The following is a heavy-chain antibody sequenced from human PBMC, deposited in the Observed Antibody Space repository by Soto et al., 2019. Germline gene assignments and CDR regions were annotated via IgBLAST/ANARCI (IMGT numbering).Heavy chain of an antibody. V-gene: IGHV4-59*01. CDR1: GGSISSYY. J-gene: IGHJ4*02. Sequence: PXGTLSLTCTVSGGSISSYYWSWIRQPPGKGLEWIGYIYYSGSTNYNPSLKSRVTISVDTSKNQLSLKLSSVTAADTAVYYCAREGGYTSFDYWGQGTLVTVSS. CDR2: IYYSGST. CDR3: AREGGYTSFDY. D-gene: IGHD5-12*01.